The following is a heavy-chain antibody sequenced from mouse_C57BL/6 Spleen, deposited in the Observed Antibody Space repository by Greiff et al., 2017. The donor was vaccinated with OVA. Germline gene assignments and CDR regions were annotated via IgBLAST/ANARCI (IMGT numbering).Heavy chain of an antibody. CDR1: GYTFTEYT. CDR2: FYPGSGSI. V-gene: IGHV1-62-2*01. Sequence: QVQLQQSGAELVKPGASVKLSCKASGYTFTEYTIHWVKQRSGQGLEWIGWFYPGSGSIKYNETFKDKATLTADKSSSTVYMALSRLTSEDSAGYFCARHEGKNRDYDTGWDYWGQGTTLTVAS. D-gene: IGHD2-4*01. CDR3: ARHEGKNRDYDTGWDY. J-gene: IGHJ2*01.